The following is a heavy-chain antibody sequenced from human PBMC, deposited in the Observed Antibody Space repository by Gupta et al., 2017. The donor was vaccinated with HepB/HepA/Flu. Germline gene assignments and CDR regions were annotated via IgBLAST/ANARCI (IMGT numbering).Heavy chain of an antibody. J-gene: IGHJ4*02. CDR2: ISTSSSTI. CDR3: ATGWLSNSFNY. V-gene: IGHV3-48*02. CDR1: GSPMRDNS. Sequence: EVQLVESGGGLVQPGGPLRLPCVPSGSPMRDNSLDWVRQAPGKGLEWISYISTSSSTIYYADSVRGRFTISRDNAKNSLYLQMNSLRDEDTAIYYCATGWLSNSFNYWGQGALVTVSS. D-gene: IGHD5-24*01.